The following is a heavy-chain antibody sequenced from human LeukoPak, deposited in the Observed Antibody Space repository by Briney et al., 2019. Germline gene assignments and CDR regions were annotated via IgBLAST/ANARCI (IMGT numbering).Heavy chain of an antibody. V-gene: IGHV3-33*01. CDR1: GFTFNNYG. D-gene: IGHD6-19*01. Sequence: PGGSLRLFCAASGFTFNNYGMHWVRQAPGKGLEWVAVIWYDGSNKYYADSVKGRFTISRANSKNTLYLQMNSLRAEDTAMYYCARDSSGWSHDAFDIWGQGTMVTVSS. CDR2: IWYDGSNK. J-gene: IGHJ3*02. CDR3: ARDSSGWSHDAFDI.